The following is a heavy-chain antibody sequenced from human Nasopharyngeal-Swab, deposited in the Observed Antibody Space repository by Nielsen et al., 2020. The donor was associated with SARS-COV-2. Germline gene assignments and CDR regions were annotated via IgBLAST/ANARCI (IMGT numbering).Heavy chain of an antibody. V-gene: IGHV3-11*01. J-gene: IGHJ6*02. Sequence: GGSLRLSCVTSGFTVSDYYMAWNRQAPGKGLEWGSYISTSGTSTDSADSVKGRFTISRDNANNLLYLHMNNLRDEDTAVYFCAREKGYQVLLDYYYHGLDVWGHGTAVTISS. CDR3: AREKGYQVLLDYYYHGLDV. CDR2: ISTSGTST. D-gene: IGHD3-10*01. CDR1: GFTVSDYY.